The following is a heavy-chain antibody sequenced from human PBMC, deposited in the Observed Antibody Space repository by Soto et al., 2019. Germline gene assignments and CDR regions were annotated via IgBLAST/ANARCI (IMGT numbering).Heavy chain of an antibody. J-gene: IGHJ4*02. Sequence: SETLSLTCTVSGGSTSSDNYWSWIRQPPGKGLEWIGHIYYSGSTYYNPSLKSRVTISVDTSKNQFSLKLSSVTAADTAVYYCARGETDIDYWGQGTLVTVSS. V-gene: IGHV4-30-4*01. CDR3: ARGETDIDY. CDR2: IYYSGST. D-gene: IGHD2-15*01. CDR1: GGSTSSDNY.